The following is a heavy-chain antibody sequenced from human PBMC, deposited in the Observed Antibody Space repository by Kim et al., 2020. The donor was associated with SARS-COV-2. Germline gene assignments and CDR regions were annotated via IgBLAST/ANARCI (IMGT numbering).Heavy chain of an antibody. CDR1: GFTFSSYG. Sequence: GGSLRLSCAASGFTFSSYGMHWVRQAPGKGLEWVAVISYDGSNKYYADSVKGRFTISRDNSKNTLYLQMNSLRAEDTAVYYCAKAPPDYDFWSGYYRELDYWGQGTLVTVSS. CDR3: AKAPPDYDFWSGYYRELDY. V-gene: IGHV3-30*18. D-gene: IGHD3-3*01. CDR2: ISYDGSNK. J-gene: IGHJ4*02.